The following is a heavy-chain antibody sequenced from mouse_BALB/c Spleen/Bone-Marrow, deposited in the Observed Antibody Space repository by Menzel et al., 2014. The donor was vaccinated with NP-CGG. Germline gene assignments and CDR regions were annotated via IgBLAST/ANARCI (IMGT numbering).Heavy chain of an antibody. J-gene: IGHJ2*01. V-gene: IGHV1S22*01. CDR3: TRGGRPPFDY. Sequence: LQQSGSELVRPGASVKLSCKASGYTFNSYWMHWVKQRPGKGLEWIGYIYTGSGSTNHDEKFKSKATLTVDTSSSTAYMQLSSLTSEDSAVYYCTRGGRPPFDYWGQGTTLTVSS. CDR1: GYTFNSYW. D-gene: IGHD2-12*01. CDR2: IYTGSGST.